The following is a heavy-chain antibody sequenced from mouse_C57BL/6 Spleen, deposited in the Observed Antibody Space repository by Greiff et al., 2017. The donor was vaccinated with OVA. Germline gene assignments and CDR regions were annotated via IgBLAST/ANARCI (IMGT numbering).Heavy chain of an antibody. CDR1: GFAFTNYL. D-gene: IGHD1-1*01. CDR3: TRTDYYGSWAWDMDY. J-gene: IGHJ4*01. V-gene: IGHV1-54*01. Sequence: VQLVESGAELVRPGPSVKVSCKASGFAFTNYLIEWVKQRPGPGLEWIGVINPGSGGTNYNQKFKGKATLTADKSSSTAYMQLSSLTSEDSAVYCCTRTDYYGSWAWDMDYWGQGTSVTVSS. CDR2: INPGSGGT.